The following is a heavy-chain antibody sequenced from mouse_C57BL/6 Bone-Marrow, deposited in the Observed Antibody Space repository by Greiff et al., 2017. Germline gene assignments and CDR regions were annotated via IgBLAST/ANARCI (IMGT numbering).Heavy chain of an antibody. J-gene: IGHJ1*03. Sequence: QVQLQQPGAELVKPGASVQLSCKASGYTFTSYWMHWVKQRPGQGLEWIGMIHPTRGSTNYNEKFKSKATLTVDKSSSTAYMQLSSLTSEDSAVYYCAREYYGSSPNWYVDVWGTGTTVTVSS. CDR1: GYTFTSYW. D-gene: IGHD1-1*01. CDR3: AREYYGSSPNWYVDV. CDR2: IHPTRGST. V-gene: IGHV1-64*01.